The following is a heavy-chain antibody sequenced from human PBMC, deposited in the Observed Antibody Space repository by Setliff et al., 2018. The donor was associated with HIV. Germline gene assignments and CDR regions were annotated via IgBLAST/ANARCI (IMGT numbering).Heavy chain of an antibody. CDR1: GYTFTSLN. CDR2: ISAYNGNT. J-gene: IGHJ6*02. D-gene: IGHD3-22*01. V-gene: IGHV1-18*01. CDR3: AREIGDYYDSSGYYPPTDYYYGMDV. Sequence: ASVKVSCKASGYTFTSLNISGVRQAPGQGLEWMGWISAYNGNTNYAQKLQGRVTMTTDTSTSTAYMELRSLRSDDTAVYYCAREIGDYYDSSGYYPPTDYYYGMDVWGQGTTVTVSS.